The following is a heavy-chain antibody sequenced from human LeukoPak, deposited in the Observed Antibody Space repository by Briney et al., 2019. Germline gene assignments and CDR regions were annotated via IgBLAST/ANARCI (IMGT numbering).Heavy chain of an antibody. J-gene: IGHJ5*02. CDR1: GGSISSSY. D-gene: IGHD4-17*01. Sequence: PSETLSLTCTVSGGSISSSYWGWIRQPPGKGLEWIGSIYYSGSTYYNPSLKSRVTISVDTSKNQFSLKLSSVTAADTAVYYCARQADDYGDYGWFDPWGQGTLVTVSS. CDR2: IYYSGST. CDR3: ARQADDYGDYGWFDP. V-gene: IGHV4-39*01.